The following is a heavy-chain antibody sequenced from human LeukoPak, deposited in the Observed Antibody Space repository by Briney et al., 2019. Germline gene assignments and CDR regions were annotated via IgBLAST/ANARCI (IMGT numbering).Heavy chain of an antibody. CDR2: ISSNGVNT. D-gene: IGHD7-27*01. J-gene: IGHJ4*02. Sequence: GGSLRLSCAASGFTFSSYAMTWVRQAPGKGLEWVSLISSNGVNTYYADSVKGRFTISRDNSKNTLYVQMNSLRAEDTAVYHRAKVNWGSRCFDYWGQGTLVTVSS. CDR1: GFTFSSYA. CDR3: AKVNWGSRCFDY. V-gene: IGHV3-23*01.